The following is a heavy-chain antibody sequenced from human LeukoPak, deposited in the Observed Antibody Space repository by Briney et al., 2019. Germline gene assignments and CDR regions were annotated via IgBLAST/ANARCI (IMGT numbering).Heavy chain of an antibody. CDR2: MYNSEIT. CDR3: ATGHSSGWFDY. V-gene: IGHV4-59*02. D-gene: IGHD6-19*01. CDR1: RGSVSSAY. J-gene: IGHJ4*02. Sequence: PSEPLSLTCTVSRGSVSSAYWSWIRQPPGKRLEWIGYMYNSEITNYNPSLKSRVTMSLDMSKNQFSLDLTSVSEADTAVYYCATGHSSGWFDYWGQGSLVIVSS.